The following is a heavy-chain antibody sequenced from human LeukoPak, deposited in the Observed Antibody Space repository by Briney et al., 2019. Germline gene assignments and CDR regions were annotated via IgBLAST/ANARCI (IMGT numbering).Heavy chain of an antibody. Sequence: GASVKVSCKASGYTFTSYDINWVRQATGQGLEWMGWMNPNSGSTGYAQKFQGRVTMTRNTSISTAYMELSSLRSEDTAVYYCARASLGWLRKHYYFDYWGQGTLVTVSS. CDR3: ARASLGWLRKHYYFDY. V-gene: IGHV1-8*01. CDR1: GYTFTSYD. D-gene: IGHD5-12*01. CDR2: MNPNSGST. J-gene: IGHJ4*02.